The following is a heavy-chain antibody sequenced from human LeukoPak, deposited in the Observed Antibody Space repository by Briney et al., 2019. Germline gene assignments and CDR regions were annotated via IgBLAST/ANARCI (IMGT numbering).Heavy chain of an antibody. V-gene: IGHV5-51*01. J-gene: IGHJ4*02. Sequence: RGESLKISCKGSGYSFTSYWIDWVRQMPGKGLEWMGIIYPDDSDTRYSPSFQGQVTISVDKSINTAYLQWSSLRASDTAIYYCASRIAAPGLDYWGQGTLVTVSS. D-gene: IGHD6-13*01. CDR2: IYPDDSDT. CDR1: GYSFTSYW. CDR3: ASRIAAPGLDY.